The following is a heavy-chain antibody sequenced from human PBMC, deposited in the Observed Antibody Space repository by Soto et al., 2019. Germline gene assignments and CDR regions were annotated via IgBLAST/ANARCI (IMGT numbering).Heavy chain of an antibody. D-gene: IGHD6-19*01. CDR1: GFTSSSYA. CDR3: VKDPGAVTGDEYFQH. V-gene: IGHV3-64D*06. J-gene: IGHJ1*01. Sequence: GGSLRLSCSASGFTSSSYAMHWVRQAPGKGLEYASGISSNGGTTYYVDSVKGRFIISRDNSKNTLYLQLSSLRTEDTAVYYCVKDPGAVTGDEYFQHWGLGTLVTVSA. CDR2: ISSNGGTT.